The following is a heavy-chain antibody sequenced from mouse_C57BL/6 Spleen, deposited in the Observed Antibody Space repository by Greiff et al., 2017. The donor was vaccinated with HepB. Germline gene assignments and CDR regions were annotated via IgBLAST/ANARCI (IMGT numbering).Heavy chain of an antibody. V-gene: IGHV5-6*01. CDR3: ARRFTAVEGGYVDV. D-gene: IGHD1-1*01. J-gene: IGHJ1*03. CDR2: ISSGGSYT. CDR1: GFTFSSYG. Sequence: EVQGVESGGDLVKPGGSLKLSCAASGFTFSSYGMSWVRQTPDQRLEWVATISSGGSYTYYPDSVKGRFTITRDNDKNTLYLQMSSLKSEDTAMYDCARRFTAVEGGYVDVWGTGTTVTVSS.